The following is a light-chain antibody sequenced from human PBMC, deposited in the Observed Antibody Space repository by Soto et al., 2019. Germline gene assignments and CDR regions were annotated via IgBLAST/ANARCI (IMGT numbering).Light chain of an antibody. CDR1: NSNVGGNV. Sequence: QSILTQAPSVSGTPGQTVTISCSGSNSNVGGNVVLWYQHLPGTAPKLLIYSNNQRPLGVPDRFSGSKSGTSASLAISGLQSEDEADYYCATWDDSLNGHVFGPGTKLTVL. CDR3: ATWDDSLNGHV. J-gene: IGLJ1*01. V-gene: IGLV1-44*01. CDR2: SNN.